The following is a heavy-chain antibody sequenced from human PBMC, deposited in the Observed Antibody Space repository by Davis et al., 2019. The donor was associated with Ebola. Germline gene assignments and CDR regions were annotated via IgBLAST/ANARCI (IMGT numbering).Heavy chain of an antibody. CDR1: GDSVSSNRAA. J-gene: IGHJ4*02. CDR3: ARDLGGAFGY. V-gene: IGHV6-1*01. D-gene: IGHD1-26*01. CDR2: TYYRSKWYD. Sequence: MPSETLSLTCAISGDSVSSNRAAWGWIRPPSRGLEWLGRTYYRSKWYDDYAVSVKSRIAINPDTSKNQFSLQLNSVTPEDTAVYYCARDLGGAFGYWGQGTLVTVSS.